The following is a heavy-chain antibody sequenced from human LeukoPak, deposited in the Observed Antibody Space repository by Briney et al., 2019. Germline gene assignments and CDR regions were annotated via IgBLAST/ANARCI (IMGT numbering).Heavy chain of an antibody. CDR1: GGSISSDH. Sequence: SETLSLTCTVSGGSISSDHWTWIRQPPGKGLEWIARISYSGSTSYNPSLKSRVTISLDSSKNQFSLRLSSVTPADTAAYYCASLPIDSSTGTFGWFDPWGQGTLVTVSS. J-gene: IGHJ5*02. V-gene: IGHV4-59*01. D-gene: IGHD1-14*01. CDR3: ASLPIDSSTGTFGWFDP. CDR2: ISYSGST.